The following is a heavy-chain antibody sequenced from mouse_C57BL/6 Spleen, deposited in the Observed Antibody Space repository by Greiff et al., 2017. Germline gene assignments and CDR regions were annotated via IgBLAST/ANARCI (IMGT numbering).Heavy chain of an antibody. D-gene: IGHD1-1*01. CDR2: IRNKANNHAT. CDR3: TRGVYYYGSSYWYFDV. J-gene: IGHJ1*03. CDR1: GFTFSDAW. V-gene: IGHV6-6*01. Sequence: EVKLEESGGGLVQPGGSMKLSCAASGFTFSDAWMDWVRQSPEKGLEWVAEIRNKANNHATYYAESVKGRFTISRDDSKSSVYLQMNSLRAEDTGIYYCTRGVYYYGSSYWYFDVWGTGTTVTVSS.